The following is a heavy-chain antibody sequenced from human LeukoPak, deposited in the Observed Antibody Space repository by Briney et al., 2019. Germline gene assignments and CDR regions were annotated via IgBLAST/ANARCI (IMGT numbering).Heavy chain of an antibody. J-gene: IGHJ4*02. Sequence: ASVKVSCKASGYTFTSYPISWVRQAPGQGLEWMGWITTYNGDTKYAQKLQGRVTMTTDTSTSTVYMDLRGLRSDDTAVYYCARGYDYGDYVGDFDYWGQGTLVTVSS. CDR2: ITTYNGDT. CDR3: ARGYDYGDYVGDFDY. CDR1: GYTFTSYP. V-gene: IGHV1-18*01. D-gene: IGHD4-17*01.